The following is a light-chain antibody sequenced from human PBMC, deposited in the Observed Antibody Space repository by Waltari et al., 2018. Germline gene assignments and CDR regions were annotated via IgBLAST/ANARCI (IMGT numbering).Light chain of an antibody. CDR2: NTN. CDR3: ALYLGDGMWV. CDR1: SGSVSPNYS. V-gene: IGLV8-61*01. Sequence: QTVVTQEPSFSVSPGGPVTLTCALSSGSVSPNYSSPWYQQTPGQAPRPLIYNTNTRSSGVPARFSGSIVGNKATLTVTGAQADDDSDYFCALYLGDGMWVFGGGTKLTVL. J-gene: IGLJ3*02.